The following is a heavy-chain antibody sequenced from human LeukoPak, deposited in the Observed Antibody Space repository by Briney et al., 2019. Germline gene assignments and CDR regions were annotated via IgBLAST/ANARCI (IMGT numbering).Heavy chain of an antibody. D-gene: IGHD3-3*01. CDR3: ARHMSRAIFGVAKGWFDP. J-gene: IGHJ5*02. CDR1: GGSFSGYY. V-gene: IGHV4-34*01. Sequence: KPSETLSLTCAVYGGSFSGYYWSWIRQPPGKGLEWIGEINHSGSTNYNPSLKSRVTISVDTSKNQFSLKLSSVTAADTAVYYCARHMSRAIFGVAKGWFDPWGQGTLVTVSS. CDR2: INHSGST.